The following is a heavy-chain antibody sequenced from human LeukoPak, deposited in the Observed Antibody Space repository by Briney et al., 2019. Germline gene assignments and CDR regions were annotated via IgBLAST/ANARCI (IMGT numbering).Heavy chain of an antibody. Sequence: KSGGSLRLSCAASGFTFSSYSMNWVRQAPGKGLEWVSSISGSSYYIYYADSVKGRFTISRDNAKNSLYLQMNSLRAEDTAVYYCARVRDDSSGYFHYFDYWGQGTLVTVSS. CDR1: GFTFSSYS. D-gene: IGHD3-22*01. CDR2: ISGSSYYI. V-gene: IGHV3-21*01. J-gene: IGHJ4*02. CDR3: ARVRDDSSGYFHYFDY.